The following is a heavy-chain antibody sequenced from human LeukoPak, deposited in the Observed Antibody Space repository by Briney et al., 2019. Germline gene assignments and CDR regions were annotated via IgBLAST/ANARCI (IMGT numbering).Heavy chain of an antibody. CDR3: APLGYCSDTSCSDTDY. D-gene: IGHD2-2*01. J-gene: IGHJ4*02. CDR1: GFTFSSYA. CDR2: ISGSGGST. V-gene: IGHV3-23*01. Sequence: GGSLRLSCAASGFTFSSYAMSWVRQAPGKGLEWVSGISGSGGSTYYADSLKGRFTISRDNSKNTLYLQMNSLRAEDTAVYYCAPLGYCSDTSCSDTDYWGQGTLVTVSS.